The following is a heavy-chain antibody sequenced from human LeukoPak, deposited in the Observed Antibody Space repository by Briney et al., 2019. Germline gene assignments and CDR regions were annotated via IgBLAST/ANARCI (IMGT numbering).Heavy chain of an antibody. CDR3: ARELSYYFDY. Sequence: GGSLRLSCAASGFTVSSNYMSWVRQAPGKGLEWVSVIYSGGSTYYADSVKGRFTIPRDNSKNTLYLQMNSLRAEDTAVYYCARELSYYFDYWGQGTLVTVSS. CDR1: GFTVSSNY. J-gene: IGHJ4*02. V-gene: IGHV3-66*02. CDR2: IYSGGST. D-gene: IGHD1-7*01.